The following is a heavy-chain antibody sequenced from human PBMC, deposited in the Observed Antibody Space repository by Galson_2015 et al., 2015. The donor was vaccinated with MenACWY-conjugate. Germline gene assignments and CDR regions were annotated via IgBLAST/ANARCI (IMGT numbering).Heavy chain of an antibody. CDR2: IYYSGST. CDR3: ARHDRTAPARSGAFDI. J-gene: IGHJ3*02. V-gene: IGHV4-39*01. Sequence: ETLSLTCTVSGGSISSCSYYWDWIRQPPGRGLEWIGTIYYSGSTYYNSSLKSRVTISVDTSQNQFSLNLSSVTAADTAMYYCARHDRTAPARSGAFDIWGRGTMVTVSS. CDR1: GGSISSCSYY. D-gene: IGHD2-2*01.